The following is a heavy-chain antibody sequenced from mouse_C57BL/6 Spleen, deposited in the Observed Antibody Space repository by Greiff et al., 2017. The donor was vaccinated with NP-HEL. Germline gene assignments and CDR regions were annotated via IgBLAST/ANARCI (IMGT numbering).Heavy chain of an antibody. J-gene: IGHJ1*03. D-gene: IGHD1-1*01. V-gene: IGHV1-52*01. CDR2: IDPSDSET. Sequence: VQLQQPGAELVRPGSSVKLSCKASGYTFTSYWMHWVKQRPIQGLEWIGNIDPSDSETHYNQKFKDKATLTVDKSSSTAYMQLSSLTSEGAAVYYCASTTVGADWDFDGGGTGTTVTVSS. CDR1: GYTFTSYW. CDR3: ASTTVGADWDFDG.